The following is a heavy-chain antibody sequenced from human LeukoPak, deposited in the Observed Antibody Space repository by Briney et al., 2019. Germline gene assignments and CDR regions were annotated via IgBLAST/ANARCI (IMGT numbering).Heavy chain of an antibody. CDR3: ARGGGYDPNYGMDV. CDR2: MNPNSGNT. D-gene: IGHD5-12*01. CDR1: GYTFTIYD. Sequence: GASVTVSFTASGYTFTIYDINWVRQATGQGLEWMGWMNPNSGNTGYAQKFQGRVTMTRNTSISTAYMELSSLRSEDTAVYYCARGGGYDPNYGMDVWGQGTTVTVSS. V-gene: IGHV1-8*01. J-gene: IGHJ6*02.